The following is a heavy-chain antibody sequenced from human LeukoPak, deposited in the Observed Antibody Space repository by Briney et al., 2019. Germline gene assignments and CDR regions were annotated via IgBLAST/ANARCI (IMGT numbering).Heavy chain of an antibody. CDR1: GGSISNTNW. V-gene: IGHV4-4*02. J-gene: IGHJ4*02. CDR3: AREGGPYRPLDY. Sequence: SETLSLTCGVSGGSISNTNWWTWFRQPPGKGLEWIGEVNLQGSTNYNPSLKSRVAISVDKSENHISLELTSVTAADTAVYYCAREGGPYRPLDYSGQGTLVTVAS. CDR2: VNLQGST.